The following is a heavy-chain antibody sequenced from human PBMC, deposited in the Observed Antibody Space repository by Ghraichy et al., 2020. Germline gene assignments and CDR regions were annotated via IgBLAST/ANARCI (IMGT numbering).Heavy chain of an antibody. CDR1: GFTFSYAW. V-gene: IGHV3-15*01. J-gene: IGHJ5*02. D-gene: IGHD4-17*01. Sequence: GGSLTLSCAASGFTFSYAWMSWVRQAPGKGLEWVGRIKNNIEGGTTDYAAPVKRRFSISRDDSKDTVYLQMNSLKTEDTAVYYCTTDLDYGDYWFAPWGQGTAVIVSS. CDR3: TTDLDYGDYWFAP. CDR2: IKNNIEGGTT.